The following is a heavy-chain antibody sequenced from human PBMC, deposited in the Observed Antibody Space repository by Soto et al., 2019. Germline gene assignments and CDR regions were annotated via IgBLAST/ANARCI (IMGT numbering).Heavy chain of an antibody. Sequence: GASVKVSCKASGYTFTSYGISWVRQAPGQGLEWMGWISAYNGNTNYAQKLQGRVTMTTDTSTSTAYMELRSLRSDDTAVYYCERDSYYDSSGKLDYWGQGTLVTVSS. D-gene: IGHD3-22*01. CDR1: GYTFTSYG. CDR3: ERDSYYDSSGKLDY. J-gene: IGHJ4*02. CDR2: ISAYNGNT. V-gene: IGHV1-18*04.